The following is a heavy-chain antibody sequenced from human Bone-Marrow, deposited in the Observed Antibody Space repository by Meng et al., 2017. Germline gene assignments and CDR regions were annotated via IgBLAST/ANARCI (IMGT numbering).Heavy chain of an antibody. CDR3: ARDIRQGGNIWFDP. V-gene: IGHV4-31*01. Sequence: QLPVRASAPGLVLPSPSLSLTCTVSGGSFGSGGYYWSWIRQHPGKGLEWIGYIYYSGTTYYNPSLSSLVTISVDTSKNQFSLNLSSVTAADTAVYYCARDIRQGGNIWFDPWGQGTLVTVSS. CDR1: GGSFGSGGYY. CDR2: IYYSGTT. J-gene: IGHJ5*02. D-gene: IGHD3-16*01.